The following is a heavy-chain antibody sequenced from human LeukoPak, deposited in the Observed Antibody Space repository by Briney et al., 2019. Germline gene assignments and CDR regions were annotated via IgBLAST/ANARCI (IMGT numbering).Heavy chain of an antibody. CDR3: ARAYCSGGSCSPYGDAFDI. D-gene: IGHD2-15*01. Sequence: GGSLRLSCAASGFTFSSYWMSWVRQAPGKGLEWVAVISYDGSNKYYADSVKGRFTISRDNSKNTLYLQMNSLRAEDTAVYYCARAYCSGGSCSPYGDAFDIWGQGTMVTVSS. V-gene: IGHV3-30*03. J-gene: IGHJ3*02. CDR1: GFTFSSYW. CDR2: ISYDGSNK.